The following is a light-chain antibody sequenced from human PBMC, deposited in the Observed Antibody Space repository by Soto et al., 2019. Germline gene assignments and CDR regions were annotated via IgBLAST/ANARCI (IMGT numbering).Light chain of an antibody. CDR3: QQRINWPLT. CDR1: QSITSSF. CDR2: GAS. J-gene: IGKJ4*01. V-gene: IGKV3D-20*02. Sequence: EIVLTQSPGILSLSPGERASLSCGASQSITSSFLAWYQQKPGQAPRLLIYGASSRATGIPDRFSGTGSETDFTLTINRLEPEDFAVYYCQQRINWPLTFGGGTKVDIK.